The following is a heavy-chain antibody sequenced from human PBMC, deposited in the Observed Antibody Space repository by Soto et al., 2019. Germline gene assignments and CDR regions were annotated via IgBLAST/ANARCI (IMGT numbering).Heavy chain of an antibody. V-gene: IGHV3-30*18. J-gene: IGHJ6*02. CDR1: GFTFSSYG. CDR3: VKERYAQLWLEDYGMDV. D-gene: IGHD5-18*01. CDR2: ISYDGTDK. Sequence: PGGSLRLSCAASGFTFSSYGIHWVRQAPGKGLEWVALISYDGTDKYYADSVKGRFTISRDNSKNTLYLQMSSLGPEDTAVYYCVKERYAQLWLEDYGMDVWGQGTTVTLS.